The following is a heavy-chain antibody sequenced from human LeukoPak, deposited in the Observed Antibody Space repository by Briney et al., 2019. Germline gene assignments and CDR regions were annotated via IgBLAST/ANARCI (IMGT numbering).Heavy chain of an antibody. CDR1: GGSISSSY. D-gene: IGHD6-19*01. CDR2: IYYTGST. V-gene: IGHV4-59*08. CDR3: ARLKGYSSGWYPSYYFDY. Sequence: TASETLSLTCTVSGGSISSSYWSWIRQPPGKGLEWIGYIYYTGSTNYNSSLKSRVTISVDTSKNQFSLKLSSVTAADTAVYYCARLKGYSSGWYPSYYFDYWGQGTLVTVSS. J-gene: IGHJ4*02.